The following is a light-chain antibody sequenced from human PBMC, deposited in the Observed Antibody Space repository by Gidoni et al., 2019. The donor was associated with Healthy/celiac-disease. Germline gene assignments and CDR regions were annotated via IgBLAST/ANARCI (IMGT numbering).Light chain of an antibody. Sequence: DIVMTQSPDSLAVSLGERATINCKSSQSVLYSSNNKNYLAWYQQKPGQPPKLLIYWASTRKSGVPDRFSGSGSGTDFTLTISSLQAEDVAVYYCQHYYSTPVTFGQGTKVEIK. V-gene: IGKV4-1*01. CDR2: WAS. CDR1: QSVLYSSNNKNY. CDR3: QHYYSTPVT. J-gene: IGKJ1*01.